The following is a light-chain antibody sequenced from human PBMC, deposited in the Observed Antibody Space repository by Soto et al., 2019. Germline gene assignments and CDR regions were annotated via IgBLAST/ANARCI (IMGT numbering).Light chain of an antibody. Sequence: QSVLTQPASVSGSPGQSITISCTGTSSDVGAYNYVSWYQQHPGKVPKLIIYEVTNRPSGVSDRFSASKSDNTASLTISRLQAEDEADYYCTSYTSTTTRVFGTGTKVTVL. CDR1: SSDVGAYNY. J-gene: IGLJ1*01. V-gene: IGLV2-14*01. CDR2: EVT. CDR3: TSYTSTTTRV.